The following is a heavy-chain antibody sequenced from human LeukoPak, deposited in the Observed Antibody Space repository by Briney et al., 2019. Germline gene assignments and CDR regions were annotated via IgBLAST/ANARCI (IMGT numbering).Heavy chain of an antibody. Sequence: NSGGSLRLSCAASGFTFSSYSMNWVRQAPGKGLEWVSSISSSGSYIYYRDSVKGRFTISRDNAENSLYLEMNSLRVDDTAIYYCVRDSGSYRPIDFWGQGTLVMVSS. V-gene: IGHV3-21*01. CDR2: ISSSGSYI. J-gene: IGHJ4*02. CDR3: VRDSGSYRPIDF. D-gene: IGHD1-26*01. CDR1: GFTFSSYS.